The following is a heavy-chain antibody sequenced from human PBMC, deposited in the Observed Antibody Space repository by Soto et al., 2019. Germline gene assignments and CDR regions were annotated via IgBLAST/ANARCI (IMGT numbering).Heavy chain of an antibody. CDR1: GGSISSDY. CDR2: IYYSGST. D-gene: IGHD3-10*01. Sequence: SETLPVTCTVSGGSISSDYWSWIRQPPGKGLEWIGYIYYSGSTNYNPSLKSRVTISVDRSKNQFSLKLSSVTAADTAVYYCARDGGSGVVGYNWFDPWGQGTLVT. CDR3: ARDGGSGVVGYNWFDP. J-gene: IGHJ5*02. V-gene: IGHV4-59*12.